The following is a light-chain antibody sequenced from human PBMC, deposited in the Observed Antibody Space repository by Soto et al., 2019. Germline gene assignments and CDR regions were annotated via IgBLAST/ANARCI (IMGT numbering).Light chain of an antibody. CDR3: QQYNKWPLT. J-gene: IGKJ4*01. CDR2: GVS. Sequence: EVVMTQSPATLSVSPCEGATLSCSASQSISSSKLAWYQQNPGQAPRLLLFGVSNRATGIPARFSGSGSGTEFSLTISSLQSEDFAVYCCQQYNKWPLTFGGGTKVDNK. CDR1: QSISSS. V-gene: IGKV3-15*01.